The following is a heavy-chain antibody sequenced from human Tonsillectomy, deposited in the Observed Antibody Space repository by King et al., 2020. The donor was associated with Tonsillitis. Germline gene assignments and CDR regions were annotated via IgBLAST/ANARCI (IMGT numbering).Heavy chain of an antibody. CDR3: AREREWGTGYCDL. D-gene: IGHD1-1*01. Sequence: VQLQESGPGLVKPSDTLSLNCTVSGDPISSGGYCWSWIRQFPGKGLEWIGYVSYGGSTYYTPSLRSRLLISVDTSQSQFFLKLTSVTAADTAVYYCAREREWGTGYCDLWGQGTLVTVSS. V-gene: IGHV4-31*03. CDR1: GDPISSGGYC. CDR2: VSYGGST. J-gene: IGHJ4*02.